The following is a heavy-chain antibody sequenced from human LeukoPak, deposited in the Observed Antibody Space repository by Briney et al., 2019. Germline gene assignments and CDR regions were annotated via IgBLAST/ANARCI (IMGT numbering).Heavy chain of an antibody. CDR1: GYTFTSYG. Sequence: GASVKVSCKASGYTFTSYGISWVRQAPGQGLEWMGWISAYNGNTNYAQKLQSRVTMTTDTSTSTAYMELRSLRSDDTAVYYCARDGAVAGTPLNGYWGQGTLVTVSS. V-gene: IGHV1-18*01. CDR3: ARDGAVAGTPLNGY. J-gene: IGHJ4*02. D-gene: IGHD6-19*01. CDR2: ISAYNGNT.